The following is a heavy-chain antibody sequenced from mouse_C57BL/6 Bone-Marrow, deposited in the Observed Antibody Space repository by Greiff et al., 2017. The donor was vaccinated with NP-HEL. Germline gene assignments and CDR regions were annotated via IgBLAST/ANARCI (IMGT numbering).Heavy chain of an antibody. V-gene: IGHV1-52*01. CDR3: AGGIYYAMDY. CDR2: IDPSDSET. CDR1: GYTFTSYW. Sequence: QVQLQQSGAELVRPGSSVKLSCKASGYTFTSYWMHWVKQRPIQGLEWIGNIDPSDSETHYNQKFKDKATLTVDKSSSTAYMQLSSLTSEDSAVYYCAGGIYYAMDYWGQGTSVTVSS. J-gene: IGHJ4*01.